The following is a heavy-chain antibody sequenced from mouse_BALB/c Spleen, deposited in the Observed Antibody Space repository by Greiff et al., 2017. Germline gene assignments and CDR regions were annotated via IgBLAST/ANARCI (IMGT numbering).Heavy chain of an antibody. D-gene: IGHD2-1*01. V-gene: IGHV5-6-5*01. CDR3: ARRDIYYGSMDY. J-gene: IGHJ4*01. Sequence: EVMLVESGGGLVKPGGSLKLSCAASGFTFSSYAMSWVRQTPEKRLEWVASISSGGSTYYLDSVKGRFTISRDNVRNILYLQMSSLRSEDTAMYYCARRDIYYGSMDYWGQGTSVTVS. CDR1: GFTFSSYA. CDR2: ISSGGST.